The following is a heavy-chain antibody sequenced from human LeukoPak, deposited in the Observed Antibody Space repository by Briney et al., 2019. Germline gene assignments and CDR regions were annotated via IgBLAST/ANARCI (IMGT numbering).Heavy chain of an antibody. CDR1: GGPITSNY. J-gene: IGHJ5*02. V-gene: IGHV4-59*01. CDR2: IYYTGST. D-gene: IGHD3-22*01. Sequence: SETLTLTCTVSGGPITSNYWSWIRQPPGKGLEYIGYIYYTGSTNYNPSLKSRVTISVDTSKNQLSLKMRFLTAADTAVYYCARGADYDTHSSYFDPWGQGTLVTVSS. CDR3: ARGADYDTHSSYFDP.